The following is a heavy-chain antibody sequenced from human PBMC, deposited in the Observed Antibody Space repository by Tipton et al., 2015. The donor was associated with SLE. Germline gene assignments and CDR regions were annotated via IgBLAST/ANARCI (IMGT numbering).Heavy chain of an antibody. D-gene: IGHD3-10*01. J-gene: IGHJ3*02. CDR3: ARDRGGGPTPDAFDI. Sequence: TLSLTCTVSGGSLSSYYWSWIRQPPGKGLEWIGYIYYSGSTNYNPSLKSRVTISVDTSKNQFSLKLSSVTAADTAVYYCARDRGGGPTPDAFDIWGQGTMVTVSS. CDR1: GGSLSSYY. CDR2: IYYSGST. V-gene: IGHV4-59*01.